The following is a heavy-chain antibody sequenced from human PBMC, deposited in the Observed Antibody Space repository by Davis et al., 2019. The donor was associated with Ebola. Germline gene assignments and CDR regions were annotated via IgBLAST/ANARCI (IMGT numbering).Heavy chain of an antibody. Sequence: ASVKVSCKAFGYTFTGYYLHWVRQAPAQGLEWMGWINPDSGATNYSQKFQAWVTMTWDTSISTAYMDLSRLRSDDRAVYFCARERQRGQLVGAIDNWGQGTLVTVSS. CDR3: ARERQRGQLVGAIDN. CDR2: INPDSGAT. D-gene: IGHD6-6*01. CDR1: GYTFTGYY. J-gene: IGHJ3*02. V-gene: IGHV1-2*04.